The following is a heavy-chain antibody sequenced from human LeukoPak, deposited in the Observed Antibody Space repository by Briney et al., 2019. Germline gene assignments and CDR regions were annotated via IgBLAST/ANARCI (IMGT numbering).Heavy chain of an antibody. Sequence: GGSLRLSCAASGFTFSTYAMSWVRQAPGKGLEWVSSISGSGSNTYYADSVKGQFTISRDSSKNTLYLQMNSQRAEDTAVYYCAKSLTVTTRIHSIDPRGQGTLVTVSS. J-gene: IGHJ4*02. V-gene: IGHV3-23*01. CDR3: AKSLTVTTRIHSIDP. CDR2: ISGSGSNT. D-gene: IGHD4-17*01. CDR1: GFTFSTYA.